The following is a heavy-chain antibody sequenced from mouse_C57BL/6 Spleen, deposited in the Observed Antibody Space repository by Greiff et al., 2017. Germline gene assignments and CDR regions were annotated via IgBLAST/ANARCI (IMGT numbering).Heavy chain of an antibody. CDR2: ISYDGSN. D-gene: IGHD3-3*01. Sequence: EVKLMESGPGLVKPSQSLSLTCSVTGYSITSGYYWNWIRQFPGNKLEWMGYISYDGSNNYNPSLKNRISITRDTSKNQFFLKLNSVTTEDTATYYCARGGRDWYFDVWGTGTTVTVSS. CDR1: GYSITSGYY. J-gene: IGHJ1*03. CDR3: ARGGRDWYFDV. V-gene: IGHV3-6*01.